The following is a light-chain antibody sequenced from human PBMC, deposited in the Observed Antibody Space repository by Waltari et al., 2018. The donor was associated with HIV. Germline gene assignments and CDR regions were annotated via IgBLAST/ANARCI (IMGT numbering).Light chain of an antibody. CDR1: QGGQTKS. CDR2: GES. V-gene: IGKV3-20*01. CDR3: QQYVGSFA. J-gene: IGKJ2*01. Sequence: EVVLTQSPDTLSLFPGERATLSCRASQGGQTKSLAWYQQKFGQAPSVLIYGESTRATGIPDRFSGSGSGTDFTLTITRLEAEDSAVYYCQQYVGSFAFGQGTKLEIK.